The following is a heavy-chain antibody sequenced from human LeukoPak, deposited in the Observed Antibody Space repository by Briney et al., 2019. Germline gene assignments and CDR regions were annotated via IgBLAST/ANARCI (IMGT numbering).Heavy chain of an antibody. D-gene: IGHD2-2*01. CDR3: ARGVPHYYYYMDV. Sequence: WASVKVSCKASGYTFTGYGISWVRQAPGQGLEWMGWISAYDGNTNYAQKLQGRVTMTTDTSTSTAYMELRSLRSDDTAVYYCARGVPHYYYYMDVWGKGTTVTVSS. CDR1: GYTFTGYG. CDR2: ISAYDGNT. V-gene: IGHV1-18*01. J-gene: IGHJ6*03.